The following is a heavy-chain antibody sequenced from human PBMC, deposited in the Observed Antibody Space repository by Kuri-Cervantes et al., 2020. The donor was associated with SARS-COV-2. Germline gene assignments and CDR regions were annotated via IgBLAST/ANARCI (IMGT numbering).Heavy chain of an antibody. CDR1: GGSISSSSYY. J-gene: IGHJ4*02. CDR3: ARQGGIVVVPAAL. Sequence: GSLRLSCTVPGGSISSSSYYWGWIRQPPGKGLEWIGSIYYSGSTYYNPSLKSRVTISVDTSKNQFSLKLSSVTAADTAAYYCARQGGIVVVPAALWGQGTLVTVSS. V-gene: IGHV4-39*01. CDR2: IYYSGST. D-gene: IGHD2-2*01.